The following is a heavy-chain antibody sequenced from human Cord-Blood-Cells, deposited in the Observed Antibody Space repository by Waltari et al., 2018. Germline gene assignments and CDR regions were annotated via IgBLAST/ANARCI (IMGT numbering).Heavy chain of an antibody. V-gene: IGHV1-3*01. CDR2: ITAGNGNT. D-gene: IGHD6-13*01. J-gene: IGHJ4*02. Sequence: QVQLVQSGAEVKKPGASVKVSCKASGYTFTSYAMHWVRQAPGQRLEWMGWITAGNGNTKYSQTFQGRVTITRDTSASTAYMALSSLRSEDTAVYYCARGGWSHSSSWYYFDYWGQGTLVTVSS. CDR3: ARGGWSHSSSWYYFDY. CDR1: GYTFTSYA.